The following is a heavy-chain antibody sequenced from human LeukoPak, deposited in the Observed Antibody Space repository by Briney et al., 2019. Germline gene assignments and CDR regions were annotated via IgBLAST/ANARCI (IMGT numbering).Heavy chain of an antibody. CDR2: INHSGST. V-gene: IGHV4-34*01. J-gene: IGHJ4*02. Sequence: SETLSLTCAVYGGSFSGYYWSWIRQPPGKGLEWIGEINHSGSTNYNPSLKSRVTISVDTSKNQFSLKLSSVTAADTAVYYCARVRSCGSTSCYGLSLDYWGQGTLVTVSS. CDR1: GGSFSGYY. CDR3: ARVRSCGSTSCYGLSLDY. D-gene: IGHD2-2*01.